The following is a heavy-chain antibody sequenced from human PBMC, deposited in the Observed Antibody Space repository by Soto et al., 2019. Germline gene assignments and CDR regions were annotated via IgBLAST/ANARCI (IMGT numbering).Heavy chain of an antibody. CDR1: GFTFSSYA. CDR2: ISGGGDGT. D-gene: IGHD1-26*01. V-gene: IGHV3-23*01. J-gene: IGHJ4*02. CDR3: AKEPRMVGASYCHY. Sequence: EVQLLESGGGLVQPGGSLRLSCAASGFTFSSYAISWVRQAPGKGLEWVSAISGGGDGTYYADSVKGRFTISRDNSKNTLYLQMDSLRAEDTAVYYCAKEPRMVGASYCHYWGQGTLVTVSS.